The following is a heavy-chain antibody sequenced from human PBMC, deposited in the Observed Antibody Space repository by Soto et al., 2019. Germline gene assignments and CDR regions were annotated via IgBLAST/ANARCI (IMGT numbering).Heavy chain of an antibody. J-gene: IGHJ4*02. CDR3: AKECAPFGQPYLDY. D-gene: IGHD3-16*01. CDR1: GFTFSNYA. CDR2: IVFGGDGA. Sequence: EVQLLESGGGLVQPGGSLSLSCAASGFTFSNYAMSWVRQAPKTGLEWVAGIVFGGDGAFYSDSVKGRFTISRDTSRNTLYLEMNSLRVEDAAVYYCAKECAPFGQPYLDYWGQGILVTVSS. V-gene: IGHV3-23*01.